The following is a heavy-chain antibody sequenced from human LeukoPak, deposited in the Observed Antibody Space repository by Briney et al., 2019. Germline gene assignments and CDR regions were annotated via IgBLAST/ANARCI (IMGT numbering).Heavy chain of an antibody. CDR3: ARHRAEYYYGMDV. V-gene: IGHV3-7*03. J-gene: IGHJ6*02. Sequence: GGSLRLSCEGSAFIFSGHWMNWVRQTPGKGLEWVASIKEDGSERQYVDSVKGRFSISRDNTKGPLFLQLNSLRAEDTAVYYCARHRAEYYYGMDVWGQGTTVTVSS. CDR2: IKEDGSER. D-gene: IGHD6-25*01. CDR1: AFIFSGHW.